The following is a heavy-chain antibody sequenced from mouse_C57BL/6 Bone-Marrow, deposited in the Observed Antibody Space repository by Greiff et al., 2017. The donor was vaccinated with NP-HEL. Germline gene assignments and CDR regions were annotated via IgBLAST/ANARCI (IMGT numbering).Heavy chain of an antibody. V-gene: IGHV2-5*01. CDR1: GFSLSSYG. CDR2: IWRGGST. CDR3: AKPHSSYDGPAY. D-gene: IGHD2-3*01. Sequence: VKLMESGPGLVQPSQSLSITCTVSGFSLSSYGVHWVRQSPGKGLEWLGVIWRGGSTDYNAAFMSRLSITKDNSKSQVFFKMNSLQADDTAIYYCAKPHSSYDGPAYWGQGTLVTVSA. J-gene: IGHJ3*01.